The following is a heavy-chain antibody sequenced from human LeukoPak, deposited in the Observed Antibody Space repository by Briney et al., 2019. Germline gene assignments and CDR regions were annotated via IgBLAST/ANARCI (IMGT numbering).Heavy chain of an antibody. CDR2: IIPILGIA. V-gene: IGHV1-69*04. CDR1: GGTFSSYA. Sequence: ASVKVSCKASGGTFSSYAISWVRQAPGQGLEWMGRIIPILGIANYAQKFQGRVTITADKSTSTAYMELSSLRSEDTAVYYCADYVNGGIAVAGTSRGGYWGQGTLVTVSS. D-gene: IGHD6-19*01. J-gene: IGHJ4*02. CDR3: ADYVNGGIAVAGTSRGGY.